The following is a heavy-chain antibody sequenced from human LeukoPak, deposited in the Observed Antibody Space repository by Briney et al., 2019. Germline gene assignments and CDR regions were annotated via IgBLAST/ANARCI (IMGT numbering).Heavy chain of an antibody. Sequence: ASVKVSCKASGYTFTHYAMNWVRQAPGQGLEWMGWISAYNGNTNYAQKLQGRVTMTTDTSTSTAYMELRSLRSDDTAVYYCARDEQQNWFDPWGQGTLVTVSS. J-gene: IGHJ5*02. V-gene: IGHV1-18*01. CDR1: GYTFTHYA. D-gene: IGHD6-13*01. CDR2: ISAYNGNT. CDR3: ARDEQQNWFDP.